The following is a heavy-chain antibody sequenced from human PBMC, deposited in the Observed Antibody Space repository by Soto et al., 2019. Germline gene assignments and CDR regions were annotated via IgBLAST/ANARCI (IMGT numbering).Heavy chain of an antibody. J-gene: IGHJ4*02. V-gene: IGHV1-18*01. Sequence: ASVKVSCKASGFTFSNYGINWVRQAPGHGLEWKGWISTYNANTNFAQKFQGRVTMTTDTSTKTAYMELRRLRSDDTVVYYCARDFVPGYTGYSDYWGQGTLVTVSS. CDR2: ISTYNANT. CDR3: ARDFVPGYTGYSDY. D-gene: IGHD5-12*01. CDR1: GFTFSNYG.